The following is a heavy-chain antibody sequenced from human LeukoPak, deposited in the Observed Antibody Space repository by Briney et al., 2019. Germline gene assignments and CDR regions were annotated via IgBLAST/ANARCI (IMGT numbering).Heavy chain of an antibody. CDR3: GRTFFPSGSYYDDYFDY. J-gene: IGHJ4*02. Sequence: PSETLSLTCTVSGGSISSYYWSWIRQPAGKGLEWIGRIYTSGSTNYNPSLKSRVTMSVDTSKNQFSLKLSSVTAADTAVYYCGRTFFPSGSYYDDYFDYWGQGTLVTVSS. D-gene: IGHD1-26*01. CDR2: IYTSGST. V-gene: IGHV4-4*07. CDR1: GGSISSYY.